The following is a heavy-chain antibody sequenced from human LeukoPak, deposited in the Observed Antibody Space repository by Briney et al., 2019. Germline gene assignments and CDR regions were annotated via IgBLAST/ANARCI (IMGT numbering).Heavy chain of an antibody. V-gene: IGHV4-61*02. CDR3: GRSAGFVHFDH. D-gene: IGHD3-16*01. Sequence: SETLSLTCTVSGGSISSSNYYWSWIRQPAGKGLEWIGRIYTSESTNYNPSLKSRVTISVDTSRNQFSLKVTSVTAADTALYYCGRSAGFVHFDHWGQGTLVTVSS. J-gene: IGHJ4*02. CDR1: GGSISSSNYY. CDR2: IYTSEST.